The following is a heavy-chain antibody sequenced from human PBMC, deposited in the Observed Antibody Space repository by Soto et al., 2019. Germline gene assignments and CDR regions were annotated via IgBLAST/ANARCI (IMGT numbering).Heavy chain of an antibody. CDR2: IITIFGTA. V-gene: IGHV1-69*13. Sequence: SVKVSCKASGGTFSSYGSSWVRQAPGQGLELMGGIITIFGTANYAQEFQGRGTITADESTSTAYMELSSMRSDETAVYYCARDRIVALVIYYYYDGMDVWGQGTTVTVSS. CDR1: GGTFSSYG. CDR3: ARDRIVALVIYYYYDGMDV. D-gene: IGHD3-22*01. J-gene: IGHJ6*02.